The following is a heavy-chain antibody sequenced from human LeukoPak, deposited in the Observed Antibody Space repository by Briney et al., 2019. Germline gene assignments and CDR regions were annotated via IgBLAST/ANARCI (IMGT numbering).Heavy chain of an antibody. Sequence: PSETLSLTCTVSGGSISSSSYYWSWIRQPPGKGLEWIGEINHSGSTSYNPSLKSRVTISVDTSKNQFSLKLSSVTAADTAVYYCARARLWFGELLSSWFDPWGQGTLVTVSS. J-gene: IGHJ5*02. V-gene: IGHV4-39*07. CDR2: INHSGST. D-gene: IGHD3-10*01. CDR3: ARARLWFGELLSSWFDP. CDR1: GGSISSSSYY.